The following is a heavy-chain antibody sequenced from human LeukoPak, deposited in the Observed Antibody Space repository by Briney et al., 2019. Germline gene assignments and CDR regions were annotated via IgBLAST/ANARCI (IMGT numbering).Heavy chain of an antibody. D-gene: IGHD3-22*01. J-gene: IGHJ4*02. CDR2: INPSGGST. Sequence: ASVKVSCKASGYTFTSYYMHWVRQAPGQGLEWMGIINPSGGSTSYAQKFQGRVTMTRDTSTSTVYMELSSLRSEVTAVYYCARDGDISGYSQTFDYWGQGTLVTVSS. V-gene: IGHV1-46*01. CDR3: ARDGDISGYSQTFDY. CDR1: GYTFTSYY.